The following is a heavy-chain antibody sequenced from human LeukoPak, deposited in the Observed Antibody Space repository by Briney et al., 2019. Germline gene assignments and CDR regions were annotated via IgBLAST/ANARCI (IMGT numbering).Heavy chain of an antibody. V-gene: IGHV3-23*01. D-gene: IGHD3-22*01. Sequence: PGGSLRLSCAASGFTFSSYAMSWVRQAPGKGLEWVSAISGSGGSTYYADSVKGRFTISRDNSKNTLYLQMNSLRAEDTAVYYCAKTEAGYYYDSTTFDYWGQGTLVTVSS. J-gene: IGHJ4*02. CDR3: AKTEAGYYYDSTTFDY. CDR1: GFTFSSYA. CDR2: ISGSGGST.